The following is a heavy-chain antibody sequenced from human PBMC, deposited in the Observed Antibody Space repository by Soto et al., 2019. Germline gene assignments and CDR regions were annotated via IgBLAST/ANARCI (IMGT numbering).Heavy chain of an antibody. Sequence: GSLRLSCAASGFTFRNNTMMWVRQAPGKGLEWVSEIGGSGGSTYYADSVKGRFTISRDNSKNTLYLQMSSLRAEDTAVYYCAKGGYYDSRGSVTYFFDYWGQGALVTVSS. CDR2: IGGSGGST. V-gene: IGHV3-23*01. CDR3: AKGGYYDSRGSVTYFFDY. D-gene: IGHD3-22*01. J-gene: IGHJ4*02. CDR1: GFTFRNNT.